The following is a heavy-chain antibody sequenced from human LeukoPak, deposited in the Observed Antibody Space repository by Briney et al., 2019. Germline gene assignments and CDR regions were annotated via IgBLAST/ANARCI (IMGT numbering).Heavy chain of an antibody. Sequence: SVKVSCKASGGTFSSYAISWVRQAPGQGLEWMGGIIPIFGTANYAQKFQGRVTITADESTSTAYMELSSLRSEDTAVYYCASTNCSSTSCYYYYMDVWGKGTTVTVSS. D-gene: IGHD2-2*01. J-gene: IGHJ6*03. V-gene: IGHV1-69*13. CDR1: GGTFSSYA. CDR3: ASTNCSSTSCYYYYMDV. CDR2: IIPIFGTA.